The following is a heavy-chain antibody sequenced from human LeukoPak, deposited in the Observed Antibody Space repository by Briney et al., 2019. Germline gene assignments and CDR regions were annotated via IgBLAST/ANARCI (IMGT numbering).Heavy chain of an antibody. D-gene: IGHD1-26*01. J-gene: IGHJ5*02. Sequence: GSLRLSCAASGFTFSDYYMSWIRQAPGKGLERIRNIFYSGITYFNPSLRSRVTIAIDTSKSQFSLKLTSVTAADTAVYYCARQTFAPFQVGPETPIKSWGQGTLVTVSS. CDR3: ARQTFAPFQVGPETPIKS. CDR1: GFTFSDYY. CDR2: IFYSGIT. V-gene: IGHV4-39*01.